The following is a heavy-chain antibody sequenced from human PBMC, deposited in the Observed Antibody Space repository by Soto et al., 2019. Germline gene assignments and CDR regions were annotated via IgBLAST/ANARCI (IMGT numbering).Heavy chain of an antibody. Sequence: ASVKVSCKASGYTFTSYAMHWVRQAPGQRLEWMGWINAGNGNTKYSQKFQGRVTITRDTSASTAYMELSSLRSEDTAVYYCARAGPVLRYFVWLSDYWGQGTLVTVSS. CDR2: INAGNGNT. D-gene: IGHD3-9*01. CDR1: GYTFTSYA. V-gene: IGHV1-3*01. CDR3: ARAGPVLRYFVWLSDY. J-gene: IGHJ4*02.